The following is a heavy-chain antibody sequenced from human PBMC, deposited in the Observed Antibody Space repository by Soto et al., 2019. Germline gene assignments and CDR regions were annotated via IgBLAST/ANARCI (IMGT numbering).Heavy chain of an antibody. Sequence: QVQLVQSGAEVKKPGSSVKVSCKTSGVSFNNNGIGWVRQAPGHGLEWMGGVSPPFRTSNYARKFQGRISITADASTGTVHMELSRLTSEDTAQYYCARVLYYGSGRYSPYGMDGWGQGTTVTVSS. CDR2: VSPPFRTS. CDR3: ARVLYYGSGRYSPYGMDG. V-gene: IGHV1-69*01. D-gene: IGHD3-10*01. CDR1: GVSFNNNG. J-gene: IGHJ6*02.